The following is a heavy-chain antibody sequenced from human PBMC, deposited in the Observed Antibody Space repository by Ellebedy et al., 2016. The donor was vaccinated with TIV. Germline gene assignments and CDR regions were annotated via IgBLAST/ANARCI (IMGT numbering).Heavy chain of an antibody. V-gene: IGHV1-2*02. CDR1: GYTFTGYY. D-gene: IGHD1-26*01. CDR2: INPNSGGT. CDR3: ARGEDARGVGAPGNWFDP. Sequence: ASVKVSXXASGYTFTGYYMHWVRQAPGQGLEWMGWINPNSGGTNYAQKFQGRVTMTRDTSISTAYMELSRLRSDDTAVYYCARGEDARGVGAPGNWFDPWGQGTLVTVSS. J-gene: IGHJ5*02.